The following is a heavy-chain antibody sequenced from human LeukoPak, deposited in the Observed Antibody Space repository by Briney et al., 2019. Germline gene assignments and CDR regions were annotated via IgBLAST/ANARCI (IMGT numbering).Heavy chain of an antibody. Sequence: PGGSLRLSCAASGFTFDDYAMHWVRQVPGKGLEWVSGISWNSHNIHYADSVRGRFTISRDNTRNTLYLQMNSLRAEDTAVYYCARAMGYGAGGYGFDIWGQGTMVAVSS. J-gene: IGHJ3*02. CDR1: GFTFDDYA. CDR2: ISWNSHNI. D-gene: IGHD3-10*01. V-gene: IGHV3-9*01. CDR3: ARAMGYGAGGYGFDI.